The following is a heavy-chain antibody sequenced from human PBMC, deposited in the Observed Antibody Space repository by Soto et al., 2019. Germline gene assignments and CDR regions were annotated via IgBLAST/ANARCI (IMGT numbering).Heavy chain of an antibody. Sequence: EVQLLESGGGLVQPGGSLRLSCAASGFSFSDYAMSWVRQAPGKGLEWVSVISGDSFGTHYADSVKGRFTISRDNSKKTLYQRMNSQRGEDTAIYYCAKDLAWQNRDAFDIWGKGTMVTVSS. J-gene: IGHJ3*02. CDR2: ISGDSFGT. V-gene: IGHV3-23*01. CDR1: GFSFSDYA. CDR3: AKDLAWQNRDAFDI. D-gene: IGHD3-16*01.